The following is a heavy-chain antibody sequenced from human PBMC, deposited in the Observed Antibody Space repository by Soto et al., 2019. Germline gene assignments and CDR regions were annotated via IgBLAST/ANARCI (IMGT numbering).Heavy chain of an antibody. CDR3: ARRLRQSGKSWDSGAFDI. Sequence: QITLQESAPVLVRPTEPLTLTCTYSGFSLSTSGVGVGWVRQSPGKALEWLAVIYWDDDKRYMPSLQNRLTISKDTSRNQVGLAMDHMLPMDTGTYYCARRLRQSGKSWDSGAFDIWGHGTVVAVS. V-gene: IGHV2-5*02. CDR1: GFSLSTSGVG. D-gene: IGHD1-26*01. J-gene: IGHJ3*02. CDR2: IYWDDDK.